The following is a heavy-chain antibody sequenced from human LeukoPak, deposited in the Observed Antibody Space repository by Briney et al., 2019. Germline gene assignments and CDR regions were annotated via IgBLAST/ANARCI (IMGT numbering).Heavy chain of an antibody. J-gene: IGHJ4*03. CDR1: GGSFSTYY. V-gene: IGHV4-34*01. Sequence: SETLSLTCAVYGGSFSTYYWSWIRQSPGKGLEWIAEINHRGDTNYNPSVKSRVTISVDTSKNQFSLKVTSLTAADTAVYYCARDPTTSETGYFDYWGQGTLVTVSS. CDR3: ARDPTTSETGYFDY. CDR2: INHRGDT. D-gene: IGHD1-1*01.